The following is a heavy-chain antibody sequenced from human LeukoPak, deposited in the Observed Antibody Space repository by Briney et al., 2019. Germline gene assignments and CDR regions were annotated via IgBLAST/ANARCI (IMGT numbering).Heavy chain of an antibody. CDR2: ITSSSSYI. CDR1: GFTFSSYS. J-gene: IGHJ4*02. D-gene: IGHD3-22*01. Sequence: GGSLRLSCAASGFTFSSYSMNWVRQAPGKGLEWVSSITSSSSYIYYADSVMGRFTISRDNANNSLYLQMNSLRAEDTAVYYCARHVVAVGFDYWGQGTLVTVSS. CDR3: ARHVVAVGFDY. V-gene: IGHV3-21*01.